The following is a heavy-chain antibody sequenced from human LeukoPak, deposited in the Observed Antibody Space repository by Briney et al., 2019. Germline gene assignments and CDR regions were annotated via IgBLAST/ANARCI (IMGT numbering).Heavy chain of an antibody. J-gene: IGHJ4*02. D-gene: IGHD3-22*01. CDR3: AISPETDSSGYGDFDY. V-gene: IGHV1-69*06. CDR2: IIPIFGTA. CDR1: GGTFSSYA. Sequence: GASVKVSCKASGGTFSSYAISWVRQAPGQGLEWMGGIIPIFGTANYAQKFQGRVTITADKSTSTAYMELSSLRSEDTAVYYCAISPETDSSGYGDFDYWGQGTLVTVSS.